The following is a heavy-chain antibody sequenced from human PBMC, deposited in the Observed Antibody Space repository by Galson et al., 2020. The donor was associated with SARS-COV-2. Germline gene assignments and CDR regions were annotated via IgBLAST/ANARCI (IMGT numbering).Heavy chain of an antibody. J-gene: IGHJ6*02. CDR2: FDPEDGET. V-gene: IGHV1-24*01. Sequence: ASVKVSCKVSGYTFTELSMHWVRQAPGKGLEWMGGFDPEDGETIYAQKFQGRVTMTEDTSTDTAYMELSSLRSEDTAVYYCATVPAAREYYYILTGYYKRLEYYYGMDVWCQGTTVTVSS. CDR3: ATVPAAREYYYILTGYYKRLEYYYGMDV. CDR1: GYTFTELS. D-gene: IGHD3-9*01.